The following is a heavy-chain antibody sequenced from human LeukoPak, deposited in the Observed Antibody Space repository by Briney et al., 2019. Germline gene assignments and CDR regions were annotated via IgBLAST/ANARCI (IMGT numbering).Heavy chain of an antibody. CDR1: GYTFTGYY. V-gene: IGHV1-2*02. CDR3: ARVKGITMVRGVINYYYTDV. CDR2: INPNSGGT. J-gene: IGHJ6*03. Sequence: ASVKVSCKASGYTFTGYYMHWVRQAPGQGLEWMGWINPNSGGTNYAQKFQGRVTMTRDTSISTAYMELSRLRSDDTAVYYCARVKGITMVRGVINYYYTDVWGKGTTVTVSS. D-gene: IGHD3-10*01.